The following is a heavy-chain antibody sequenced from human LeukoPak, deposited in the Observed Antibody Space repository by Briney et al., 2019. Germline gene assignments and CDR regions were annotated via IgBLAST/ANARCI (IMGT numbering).Heavy chain of an antibody. CDR1: GFTVSSNY. J-gene: IGHJ4*02. D-gene: IGHD3-22*01. CDR3: AGGTSGYYYVDY. V-gene: IGHV3-53*01. CDR2: IYSGGST. Sequence: PGGSLRLSCAASGFTVSSNYMSWVRQAPGKGLEWVSVIYSGGSTYYADSVKGRFTVSRDNSKNMLYLQMNSLRVEDTAVYYCAGGTSGYYYVDYWGQGTLVTVSS.